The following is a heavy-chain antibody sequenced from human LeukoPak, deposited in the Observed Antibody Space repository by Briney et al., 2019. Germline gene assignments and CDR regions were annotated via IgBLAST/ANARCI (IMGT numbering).Heavy chain of an antibody. CDR1: GFTFSSYA. Sequence: PGGSLRLSCAASGFTFSSYAMHWVRQAPGKGLEYVSAISSNGGSTYYANSVKGRFTISRDNSKNTPYLQMGSLRAEDMAVYYCASLCIVSTGCAFDIWGQGTMVTVSS. CDR3: ASLCIVSTGCAFDI. J-gene: IGHJ3*02. V-gene: IGHV3-64*01. CDR2: ISSNGGST. D-gene: IGHD1-26*01.